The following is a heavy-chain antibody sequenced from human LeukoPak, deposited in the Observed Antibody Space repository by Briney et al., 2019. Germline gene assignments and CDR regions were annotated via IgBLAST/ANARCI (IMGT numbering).Heavy chain of an antibody. CDR3: ARHNVEMGLIFLYYQDG. J-gene: IGHJ6*03. Sequence: GESLKISCKGSGYSFTTYWIGWVRQMPGKGLEWMGIIYPGDSDTRYSPSFQGQVTISADKSISTAFLQWSSLKASDTAMYYCARHNVEMGLIFLYYQDGWGKGTTVTVSS. CDR2: IYPGDSDT. D-gene: IGHD3/OR15-3a*01. CDR1: GYSFTTYW. V-gene: IGHV5-51*01.